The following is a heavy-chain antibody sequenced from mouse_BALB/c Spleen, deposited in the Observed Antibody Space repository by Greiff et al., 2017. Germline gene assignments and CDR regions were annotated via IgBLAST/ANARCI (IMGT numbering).Heavy chain of an antibody. CDR1: GYTFTSYW. CDR2: IYPGSGST. V-gene: IGHV1S22*01. J-gene: IGHJ3*01. Sequence: LQQPGSELVRPGASVKLSCKASGYTFTSYWMHWVKQRHGQGLEWIGNIYPGSGSTNYDEKFKSKGTLTVDTSSSTAYMHLSSLTSEDSAVYYCTRSGRSSDWFAYWGQGTLVTVSA. CDR3: TRSGRSSDWFAY.